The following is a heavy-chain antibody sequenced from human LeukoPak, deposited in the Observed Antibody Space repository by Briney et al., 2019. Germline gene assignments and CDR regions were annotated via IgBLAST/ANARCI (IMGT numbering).Heavy chain of an antibody. V-gene: IGHV1-46*01. CDR1: GYTFTNNY. CDR2: TYPRDGST. J-gene: IGHJ4*02. CDR3: ARDQEGFDY. Sequence: ASVKVSCKASGYTFTNNYLHWVRQAPGQGLEWMGMTYPRDGSTSYAQKFQGRVTVTRDTSTSTVHMELSGLRSEDTAVYYCARDQEGFDYWGQGTLVTVSS.